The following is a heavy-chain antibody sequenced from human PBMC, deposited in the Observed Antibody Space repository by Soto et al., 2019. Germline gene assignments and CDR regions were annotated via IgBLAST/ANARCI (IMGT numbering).Heavy chain of an antibody. CDR3: SGCSGGACHRNYGMDV. Sequence: EVHLVESGGGLVKPGGSLRLSCAVSGFTFSSCTMNWVRQAPGKGLEWVSSISPSTSHIYYTDSVKGRFTLSRDNAKNSLFLQMNSLRAEDTAVYYCSGCSGGACHRNYGMDVWGQGTTVTVSS. CDR1: GFTFSSCT. D-gene: IGHD2-15*01. V-gene: IGHV3-21*01. CDR2: ISPSTSHI. J-gene: IGHJ6*02.